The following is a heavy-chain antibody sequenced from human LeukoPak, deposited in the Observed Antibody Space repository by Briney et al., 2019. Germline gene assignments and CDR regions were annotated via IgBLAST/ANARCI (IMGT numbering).Heavy chain of an antibody. CDR2: IYSSGST. J-gene: IGHJ3*01. Sequence: SETLSLTCIVSGDSISSSNYYWDWIRQPPGKGLEWIGSIYSSGSTYYNPSLKSRVTISVDTSKNQFSLKLSSVTAADTAVYYCARHSIGGNKDFDFWGQGTMVSVSS. V-gene: IGHV4-39*01. CDR1: GDSISSSNYY. CDR3: ARHSIGGNKDFDF. D-gene: IGHD4-23*01.